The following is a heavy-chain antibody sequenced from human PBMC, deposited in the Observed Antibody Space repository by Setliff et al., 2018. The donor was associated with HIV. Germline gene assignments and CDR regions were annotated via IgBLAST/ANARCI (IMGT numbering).Heavy chain of an antibody. CDR3: ARLYSTVTPDI. J-gene: IGHJ6*04. CDR1: GGSISSSSYY. Sequence: SETLSLTCSVSGGSISSSSYYWGWIRQPPGKGLEWLGTIYYSGTTYYNPSLKSRVTISVDTSKNQFSLKLSSVTAADTAVYYCARLYSTVTPDIWGKGTTVTVSS. CDR2: IYYSGTT. D-gene: IGHD2-21*01. V-gene: IGHV4-39*01.